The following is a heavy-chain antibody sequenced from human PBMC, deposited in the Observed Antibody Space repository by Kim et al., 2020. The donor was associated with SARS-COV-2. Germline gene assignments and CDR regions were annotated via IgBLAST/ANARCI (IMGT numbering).Heavy chain of an antibody. CDR3: ARTPITMIVN. V-gene: IGHV3-23*01. CDR2: GSA. Sequence: GSAFYADSVKGRFTISRDNSKNTLYLQMNSLRAEDTALYYCARTPITMIVNWGQGTLVTVSS. J-gene: IGHJ4*02. D-gene: IGHD3-22*01.